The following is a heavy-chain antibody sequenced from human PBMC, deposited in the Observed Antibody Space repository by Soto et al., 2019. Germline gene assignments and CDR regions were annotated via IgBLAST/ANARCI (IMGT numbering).Heavy chain of an antibody. J-gene: IGHJ3*02. D-gene: IGHD3-9*01. CDR2: ISSSGSTI. CDR1: GFTFSDYY. CDR3: ARRHYDILTGYYDAFDI. V-gene: IGHV3-11*01. Sequence: GGSLRLSCAASGFTFSDYYMSWIRQAPGKGLEWVSYISSSGSTIYYADSVKGRFTISRDNANNSLYLQMNSLRAEDTAVYYCARRHYDILTGYYDAFDIWGQGTMVTVSS.